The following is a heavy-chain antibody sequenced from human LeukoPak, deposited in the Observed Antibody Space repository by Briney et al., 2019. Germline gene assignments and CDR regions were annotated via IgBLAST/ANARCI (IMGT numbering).Heavy chain of an antibody. CDR3: ARGVDSGSYSSFVSSLDY. D-gene: IGHD1-26*01. V-gene: IGHV3-66*01. Sequence: GGSLRLSCAASGFTVSSNYMSWVRQAPGKGLEWVSVIYSGGSTYYADSVKGRFTISRDNSKNTLYLQMNSLRAEDTAVYYCARGVDSGSYSSFVSSLDYWGQGTLVTVSS. CDR1: GFTVSSNY. CDR2: IYSGGST. J-gene: IGHJ4*02.